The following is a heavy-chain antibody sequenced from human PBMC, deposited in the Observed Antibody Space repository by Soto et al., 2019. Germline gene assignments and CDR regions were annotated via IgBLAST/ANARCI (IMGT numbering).Heavy chain of an antibody. CDR2: IAYDGSNR. V-gene: IGHV3-30*04. D-gene: IGHD1-1*01. CDR3: ASDLQAGTDNVNWFAP. Sequence: QVQLVESGGGVVQPGRSLRLSCAASGFSISRSAMHWVRQAPGKGLEWVAGIAYDGSNRWYADSAKGRFTISRDNSKNTVYLEMSSLRGEDTAVYYCASDLQAGTDNVNWFAPWGQGTLVTVSS. CDR1: GFSISRSA. J-gene: IGHJ5*02.